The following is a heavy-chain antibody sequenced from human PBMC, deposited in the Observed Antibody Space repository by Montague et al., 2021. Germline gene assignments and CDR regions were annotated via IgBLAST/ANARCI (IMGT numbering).Heavy chain of an antibody. Sequence: SLRLSCAASGFTISTFAMNWVRQAPGKGLEWVSAISGTGDRTNYADSVQGRFTISRDDSKSTLYLQMNSLRAEDTAIYYCAKVRTTVNSFAAFDYWGQGTLVTVSS. CDR1: GFTISTFA. D-gene: IGHD4-17*01. CDR2: ISGTGDRT. J-gene: IGHJ4*02. V-gene: IGHV3-23*01. CDR3: AKVRTTVNSFAAFDY.